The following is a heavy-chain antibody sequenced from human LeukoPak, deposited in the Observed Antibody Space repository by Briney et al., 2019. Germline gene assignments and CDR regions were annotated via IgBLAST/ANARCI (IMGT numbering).Heavy chain of an antibody. J-gene: IGHJ3*02. CDR1: GFTFSSYS. D-gene: IGHD2-2*01. CDR2: ISSSSSYI. V-gene: IGHV3-21*01. CDR3: ARVLGYCSSTSCSQAGAFDI. Sequence: GGSLRLSCAASGFTFSSYSMNWVRQAPGKGLEWVSSISSSSSYIYYADSVKGRFTISRDNAKNSLYLQMNSLRAEDTAVYYCARVLGYCSSTSCSQAGAFDIWGQGTMVTVSS.